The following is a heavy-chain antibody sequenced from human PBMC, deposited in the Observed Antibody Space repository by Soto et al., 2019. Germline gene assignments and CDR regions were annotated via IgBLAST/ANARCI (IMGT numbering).Heavy chain of an antibody. CDR3: ARDVDTAMVTTDAFDI. CDR2: INPSGGST. D-gene: IGHD5-18*01. J-gene: IGHJ3*02. CDR1: GYTFTSCY. Sequence: ASVKVSCTASGYTFTSCYMHWVRQAPRQGLEWMGIINPSGGSTSYAQKFQGRVTMTRDTSTSTVYMELSSLRSEDTAVYYCARDVDTAMVTTDAFDIWGQGTMVTVSS. V-gene: IGHV1-46*01.